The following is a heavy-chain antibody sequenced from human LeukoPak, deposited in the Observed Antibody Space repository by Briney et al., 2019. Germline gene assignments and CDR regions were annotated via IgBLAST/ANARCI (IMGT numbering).Heavy chain of an antibody. J-gene: IGHJ3*02. CDR2: ISGSGGST. V-gene: IGHV3-23*01. Sequence: GGSLRLSCAASGFTFSSYAMSWVRQAPGKGLEWVSAISGSGGSTYYADSVKGRFTISRDNSKNTLYLQMNSLRAEDTAVYYCARSARVYYYDPDGAFDIWGQGTMVTVSS. D-gene: IGHD3-22*01. CDR1: GFTFSSYA. CDR3: ARSARVYYYDPDGAFDI.